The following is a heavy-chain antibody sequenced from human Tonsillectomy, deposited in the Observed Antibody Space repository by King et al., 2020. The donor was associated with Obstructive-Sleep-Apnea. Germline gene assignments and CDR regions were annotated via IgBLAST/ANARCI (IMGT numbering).Heavy chain of an antibody. J-gene: IGHJ6*02. Sequence: VQLQESGPGLVKPSQTLSLTCTVSGGSISSDGYYWSWIRQHPGKGLEWIGNIYNSGSTDYNPSLESRITVSVDVSKNQFSLKLTSVTAADTAVYYCASASPYYDLLPGYYEGYYGLDVWGQGTTVTVSS. CDR3: ASASPYYDLLPGYYEGYYGLDV. D-gene: IGHD3-9*01. V-gene: IGHV4-31*03. CDR1: GGSISSDGYY. CDR2: IYNSGST.